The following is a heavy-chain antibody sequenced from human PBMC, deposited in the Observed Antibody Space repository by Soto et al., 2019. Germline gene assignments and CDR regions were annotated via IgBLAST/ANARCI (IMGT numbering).Heavy chain of an antibody. CDR3: ARDLYGVRRLLSRYGMDV. CDR2: IIPIFGTA. D-gene: IGHD3-3*01. V-gene: IGHV1-69*01. J-gene: IGHJ6*02. CDR1: GGTFSSYA. Sequence: QVQLVQSGAEVKKPGSSVKVSCKASGGTFSSYAISWVRQAPGQGLEWMGGIIPIFGTANYAQKFQGRVTITADESTSTAYMALSSLRSEDTAVYYCARDLYGVRRLLSRYGMDVWGQGTTVTVSS.